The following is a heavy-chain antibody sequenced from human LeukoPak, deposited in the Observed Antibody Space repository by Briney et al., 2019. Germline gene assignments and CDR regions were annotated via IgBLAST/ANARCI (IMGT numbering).Heavy chain of an antibody. V-gene: IGHV4-39*01. CDR1: GGSISSSRYY. D-gene: IGHD5-12*01. CDR2: IYYSGST. CDR3: ARWWWGYDKYIDY. Sequence: PSETLSLTCTVSGGSISSSRYYWGWIRQPPGKGLEWIGSIYYSGSTYYNPSLKSRVTISVDTSKNQFSLKLNSVTAADTAVYYCARWWWGYDKYIDYWGQGTLVTVSS. J-gene: IGHJ4*02.